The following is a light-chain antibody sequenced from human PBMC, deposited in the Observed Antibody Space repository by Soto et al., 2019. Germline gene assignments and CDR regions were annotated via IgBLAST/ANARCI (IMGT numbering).Light chain of an antibody. Sequence: QSALTQPRSVSGSPGQSVTISCTGTSSDVGGYNYVSWYQHHPGKAPKLMIYDVTKRPSGVRDRFSASKSGNTASLTISGLQAEDEADYFCTSSTSDSLYVFGSGTKVTVL. CDR2: DVT. CDR1: SSDVGGYNY. J-gene: IGLJ1*01. CDR3: TSSTSDSLYV. V-gene: IGLV2-11*01.